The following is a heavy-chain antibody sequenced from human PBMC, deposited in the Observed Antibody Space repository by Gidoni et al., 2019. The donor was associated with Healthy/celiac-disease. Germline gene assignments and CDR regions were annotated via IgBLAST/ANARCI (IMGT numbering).Heavy chain of an antibody. CDR2: ISGSGGST. CDR1: GFTLSRYA. V-gene: IGHV3-23*01. D-gene: IGHD1-26*01. J-gene: IGHJ4*02. Sequence: EVQLLESGGGLVQPGGSLRLSCAAAGFTLSRYAMSWVRQAPGKGLEWVSAISGSGGSTYYADSVKGRFTISRDNSKNTLYLQMNSLRAEDTAVYYCAKDPTQSGSYLGYFDYWGQGTLVTVSS. CDR3: AKDPTQSGSYLGYFDY.